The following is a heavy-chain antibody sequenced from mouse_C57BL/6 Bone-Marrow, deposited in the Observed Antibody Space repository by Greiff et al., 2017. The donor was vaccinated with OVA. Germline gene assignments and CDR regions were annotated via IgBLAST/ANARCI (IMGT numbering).Heavy chain of an antibody. Sequence: VQLQQPGAELVTPGASVKLSCKASGYPFTSYWMHWVKQRPGRGLEWIGRLDPSSGGTKYTEKFKSKATLTVDKPSSTAYMQLSSLTSEDSAGYYCARDYYGSRPDWFAYGGQGTLVTVSA. D-gene: IGHD1-1*01. CDR1: GYPFTSYW. J-gene: IGHJ3*01. CDR3: ARDYYGSRPDWFAY. V-gene: IGHV1-72*01. CDR2: LDPSSGGT.